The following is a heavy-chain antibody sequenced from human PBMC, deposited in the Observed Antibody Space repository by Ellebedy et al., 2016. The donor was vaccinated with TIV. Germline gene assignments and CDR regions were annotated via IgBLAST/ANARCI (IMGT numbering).Heavy chain of an antibody. D-gene: IGHD3-10*01. CDR2: ISAYNGNT. J-gene: IGHJ4*02. Sequence: ASVKVSCXASGYTFTSYGISWVRQAPGQGLEWMGWISAYNGNTNYAQKLQGRVTMTRDTSINTAYMELSRLRSDDTAVYYCARGAYYGSGSAPFDYWGLGTLVTVSS. V-gene: IGHV1-18*01. CDR1: GYTFTSYG. CDR3: ARGAYYGSGSAPFDY.